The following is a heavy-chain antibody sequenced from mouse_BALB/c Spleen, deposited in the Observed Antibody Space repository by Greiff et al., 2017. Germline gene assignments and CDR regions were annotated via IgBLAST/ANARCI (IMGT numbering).Heavy chain of an antibody. CDR1: GFTFSSYY. V-gene: IGHV5-6-2*01. Sequence: EVKVVESGGGLVKLGGSLKLSCAASGFTFSSYYMSWVRQTPEKRLELVAAINSNGGSTYYPDTVKGRFTISRDNAKNTLYLQMSSLKSEDTALYYCARRPLLRSFMDYWGQGTSVTVSS. D-gene: IGHD1-1*01. J-gene: IGHJ4*01. CDR3: ARRPLLRSFMDY. CDR2: INSNGGST.